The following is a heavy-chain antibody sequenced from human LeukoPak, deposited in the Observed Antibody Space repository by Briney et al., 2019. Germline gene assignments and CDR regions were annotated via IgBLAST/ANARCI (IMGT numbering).Heavy chain of an antibody. CDR3: ARDVAHYDSSGYYFDY. J-gene: IGHJ4*02. CDR2: FYNNGNT. V-gene: IGHV4-59*11. Sequence: SETLSLTCAVSGGSISSHYWMWIRQPPGKGLEWIGYFYNNGNTNYNPSLTSRVTISADRSKNQFSLRLSSVTAADAAVYYCARDVAHYDSSGYYFDYWGQGTLVTASS. CDR1: GGSISSHY. D-gene: IGHD3-22*01.